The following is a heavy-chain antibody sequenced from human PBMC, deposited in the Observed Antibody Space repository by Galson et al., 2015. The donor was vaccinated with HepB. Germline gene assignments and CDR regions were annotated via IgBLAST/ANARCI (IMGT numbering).Heavy chain of an antibody. CDR1: GYTLTELS. Sequence: SVKVSCKVSGYTLTELSMHWVRQAPGKGLEWMGGFDPEDGETIYAQKFQGRVTVTEDTSTDTAYMELSSLRSEDTAVYYCATPIWSGYPAFDYWGQGTLVTVSS. J-gene: IGHJ4*02. V-gene: IGHV1-24*01. CDR3: ATPIWSGYPAFDY. D-gene: IGHD3-3*01. CDR2: FDPEDGET.